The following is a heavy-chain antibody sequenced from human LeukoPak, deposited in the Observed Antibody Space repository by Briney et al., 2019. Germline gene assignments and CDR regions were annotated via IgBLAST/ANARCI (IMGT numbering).Heavy chain of an antibody. CDR3: ARQGYCSGGSCYKFFDY. CDR1: GGSISSSSHY. Sequence: SETLSLTCTVSGGSISSSSHYWGWIRQPPGKGLEWIGSVYYSGSTYYNLSLKSRVTISVDTSNNQFSLKLSSVTAADTAVYYCARQGYCSGGSCYKFFDYWGQGTLVTVSS. D-gene: IGHD2-15*01. CDR2: VYYSGST. V-gene: IGHV4-39*01. J-gene: IGHJ4*02.